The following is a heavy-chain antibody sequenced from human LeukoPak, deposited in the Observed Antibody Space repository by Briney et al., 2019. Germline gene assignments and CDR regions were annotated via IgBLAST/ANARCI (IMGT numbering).Heavy chain of an antibody. CDR1: GFTFSDFW. J-gene: IGHJ5*02. CDR3: AKDSNWAAAGTGAGGNWFDP. Sequence: PGGSLRLSCAASGFTFSDFWVEWFRQAPGKGLEWVANINKDGSDKYYMDSVTGRFSISRDNAKNSLYLQMNSLRAEDTALYYCAKDSNWAAAGTGAGGNWFDPWGQGTLVTVSS. CDR2: INKDGSDK. V-gene: IGHV3-7*03. D-gene: IGHD6-13*01.